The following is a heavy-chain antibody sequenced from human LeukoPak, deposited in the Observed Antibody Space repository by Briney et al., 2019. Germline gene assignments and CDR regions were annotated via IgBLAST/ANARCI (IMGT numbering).Heavy chain of an antibody. CDR2: INSDGSST. V-gene: IGHV3-74*01. Sequence: GGSLRLSCAASGFTFSSYWMHWVRQAPGKGLVWVSRINSDGSSTSYADSVKGRFTISRDNAKNTLYLQMNSLRAEDTAVYYCARDSNYDILTGFLYYYYHYGMDVWGKGTTVTVSS. J-gene: IGHJ6*04. CDR1: GFTFSSYW. D-gene: IGHD3-9*01. CDR3: ARDSNYDILTGFLYYYYHYGMDV.